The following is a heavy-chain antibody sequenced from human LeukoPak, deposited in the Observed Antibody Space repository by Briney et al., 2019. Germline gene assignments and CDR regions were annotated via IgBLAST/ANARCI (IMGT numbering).Heavy chain of an antibody. CDR1: GFTFSSYA. D-gene: IGHD6-13*01. CDR3: ARDTAGDSSSWYYWFDP. V-gene: IGHV3-30*01. CDR2: ISYDGSNK. Sequence: GGSLRLSCAASGFTFSSYAMHWVRQAPGKGLEWVAVISYDGSNKYYADSVKGRFTISRDNSKNTLYLQMNSLRAEDTAVYYCARDTAGDSSSWYYWFDPWGQGTLVTVSS. J-gene: IGHJ5*02.